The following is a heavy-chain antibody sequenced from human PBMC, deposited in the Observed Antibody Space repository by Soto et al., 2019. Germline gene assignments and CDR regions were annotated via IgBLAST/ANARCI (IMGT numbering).Heavy chain of an antibody. CDR1: GFTVSSNY. CDR2: IYSGGST. CDR3: ARLAYCGGDCYHFDY. D-gene: IGHD2-21*02. V-gene: IGHV3-53*01. J-gene: IGHJ4*02. Sequence: GGSLRLSCAASGFTVSSNYMSWVRQAPGKGLEWVSVIYSGGSTYYADSVKGRFTISRDNSKNTLYLQMNSLRAEDTAVYYCARLAYCGGDCYHFDYWGQGTLVTVSS.